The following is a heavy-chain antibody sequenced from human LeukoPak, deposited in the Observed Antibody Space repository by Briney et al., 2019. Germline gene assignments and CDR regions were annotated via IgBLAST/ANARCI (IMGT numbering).Heavy chain of an antibody. D-gene: IGHD2-15*01. Sequence: GASVKVSCKASGYTFTGYYMHWVRQAPGQGLEWMGWINPNSGGTNYAQKLQGRVTMTTDTSTSTAYMELRSLRSDDTAVYYCARDQVVAPVHFQHWGQGTLVTVSS. V-gene: IGHV1-2*02. CDR1: GYTFTGYY. J-gene: IGHJ1*01. CDR3: ARDQVVAPVHFQH. CDR2: INPNSGGT.